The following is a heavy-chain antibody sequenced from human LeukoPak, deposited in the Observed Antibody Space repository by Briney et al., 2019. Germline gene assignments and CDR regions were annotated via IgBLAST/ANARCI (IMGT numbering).Heavy chain of an antibody. CDR3: AKGASVWFYFFDY. Sequence: PGGSLRLSCAASGFTFRNYEMHWVRQAPGKGLEWVSAISGSGGSIYYADSVKGRFTISRDNSKDTLYLQMNSLRVEDTAVYYCAKGASVWFYFFDYWGQGTLVTVSS. J-gene: IGHJ4*02. CDR1: GFTFRNYE. V-gene: IGHV3-23*01. CDR2: ISGSGGSI. D-gene: IGHD6-19*01.